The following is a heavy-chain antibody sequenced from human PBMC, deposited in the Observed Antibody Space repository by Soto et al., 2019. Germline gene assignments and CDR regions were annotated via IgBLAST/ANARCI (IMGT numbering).Heavy chain of an antibody. CDR1: GDSVSGGVYY. CDR3: ARSAVAGAGYFQH. V-gene: IGHV4-31*03. J-gene: IGHJ1*01. CDR2: IYYSVST. Sequence: QVQLQESGPGLVKPSQTLSLTCTVSGDSVSGGVYYWNGLRQHPEKGLAWIGYIYYSVSTYYNPSLMRRVTITAGSSKNQFCLKLSSVTVACTAVFYCARSAVAGAGYFQHWGQGTQVIVSS. D-gene: IGHD6-19*01.